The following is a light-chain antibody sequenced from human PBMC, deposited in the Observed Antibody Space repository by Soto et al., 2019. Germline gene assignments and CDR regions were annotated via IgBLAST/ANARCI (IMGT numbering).Light chain of an antibody. CDR3: HQSGT. Sequence: EIELTQSPGTLSLSPGERATISCRASQSVSSSYLDWYQQKPGQAPRLLIYGASSRATGIPDRFSGSGSGTDFTLIISRLDAEDFAVYYCHQSGTFGQGTKVEIK. CDR1: QSVSSSY. J-gene: IGKJ1*01. V-gene: IGKV3-20*01. CDR2: GAS.